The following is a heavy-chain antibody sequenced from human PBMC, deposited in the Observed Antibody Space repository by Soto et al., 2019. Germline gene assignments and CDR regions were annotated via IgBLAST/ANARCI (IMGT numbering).Heavy chain of an antibody. CDR3: ARVKGSGDHSWFDP. CDR2: ISAYNGNT. V-gene: IGHV1-18*01. Sequence: QVQLVQSGAEVKKPGASVKVSCKASGYTFTSYGISWVRQAPGQGLGWMGWISAYNGNTNYAQKLQGRATMTTDTTTRTAYMELRSLRSDDTAVYYCARVKGSGDHSWFDPWGQGTLVTVSS. D-gene: IGHD2-15*01. CDR1: GYTFTSYG. J-gene: IGHJ5*02.